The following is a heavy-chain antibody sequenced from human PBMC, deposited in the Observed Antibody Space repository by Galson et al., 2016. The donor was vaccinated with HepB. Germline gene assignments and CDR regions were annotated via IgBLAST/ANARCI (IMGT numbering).Heavy chain of an antibody. CDR2: ISGYNGDT. Sequence: KVSCKAFGYKFSSFGISWVRQAPGQGLEWMGRISGYNGDTHYAQKLEDRVIMTLDSSTNTVFLEMRRLKFDDAALYFCARDARTPRRVVLNDYWGRGTLVTVAS. CDR1: GYKFSSFG. CDR3: ARDARTPRRVVLNDY. J-gene: IGHJ4*02. D-gene: IGHD3-10*01. V-gene: IGHV1-18*01.